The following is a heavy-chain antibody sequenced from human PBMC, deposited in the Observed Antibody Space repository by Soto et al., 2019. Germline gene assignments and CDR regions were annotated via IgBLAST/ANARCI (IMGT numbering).Heavy chain of an antibody. CDR2: ISRSSSTI. D-gene: IGHD6-6*01. J-gene: IGHJ4*02. V-gene: IGHV3-48*02. Sequence: EVQLVESGGGLVQPGGSLRLSCAASGFTFSNYSMNWVRQAPGKGLEWVSYISRSSSTIYYADSVKGRFTISRDNAKNSLYLQMNSRRDEDKAVYYCERDLGSSWDYWGQGTLVTVSS. CDR1: GFTFSNYS. CDR3: ERDLGSSWDY.